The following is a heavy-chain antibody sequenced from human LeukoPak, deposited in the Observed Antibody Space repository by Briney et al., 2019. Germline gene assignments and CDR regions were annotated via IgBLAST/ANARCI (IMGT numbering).Heavy chain of an antibody. Sequence: PGRSLRLSCAASGCNFSNYGMHWVRQVPGKGLEWVAAIWFDGIKKYYADSVKGRLTISRDNSKNTLYLQMNSLRAEYTAVYYCARDLEDSSPFGAFDMWGQGTMVTVSS. J-gene: IGHJ3*02. CDR1: GCNFSNYG. V-gene: IGHV3-33*01. CDR2: IWFDGIKK. D-gene: IGHD3-22*01. CDR3: ARDLEDSSPFGAFDM.